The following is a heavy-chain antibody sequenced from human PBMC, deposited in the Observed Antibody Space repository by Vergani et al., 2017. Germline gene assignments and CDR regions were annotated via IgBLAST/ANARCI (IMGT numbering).Heavy chain of an antibody. J-gene: IGHJ6*03. CDR1: GGPISSYY. CDR2: IYYSGST. V-gene: IGHV4-59*01. Sequence: QVQLQESGPGLVKPSDTLSLTCTVSGGPISSYYWSWIRQPPGKGLEWIGYIYYSGSTNYNPSLKSRVTISVDTSKNQFSLKLSSVTAADTAVYYCAREPHYYYSYMDVWGKGTTVTVSS. CDR3: AREPHYYYSYMDV.